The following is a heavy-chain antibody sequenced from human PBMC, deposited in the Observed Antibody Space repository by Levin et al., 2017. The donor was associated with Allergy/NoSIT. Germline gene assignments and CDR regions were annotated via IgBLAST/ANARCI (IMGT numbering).Heavy chain of an antibody. CDR3: ARDREDELLWFGEVGVEHWFDP. CDR1: GYTFTGYY. J-gene: IGHJ5*02. V-gene: IGHV1-2*02. CDR2: INPNSGGT. Sequence: ASVKVSCKASGYTFTGYYMHWVRQAPGQGLEWMGWINPNSGGTNYAQKFQGRVTMTRDTSISTAYMELSRLRSDDTAVYYCARDREDELLWFGEVGVEHWFDPWGQGTLVTVSS. D-gene: IGHD3-10*01.